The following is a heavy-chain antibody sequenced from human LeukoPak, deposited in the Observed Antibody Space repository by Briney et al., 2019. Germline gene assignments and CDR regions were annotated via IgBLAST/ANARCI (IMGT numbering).Heavy chain of an antibody. V-gene: IGHV1-69*13. CDR3: ARGPYSGSYYFTFDY. Sequence: GASVKVSCKASGGTFSSYAISWVRQAPGQGLEWMGGIIPIFGTANYAQKFQGRVTITAEESTSTGYMELSSLRSEDTAVYYCARGPYSGSYYFTFDYWGQGTLVTVSS. CDR2: IIPIFGTA. CDR1: GGTFSSYA. J-gene: IGHJ4*02. D-gene: IGHD1-26*01.